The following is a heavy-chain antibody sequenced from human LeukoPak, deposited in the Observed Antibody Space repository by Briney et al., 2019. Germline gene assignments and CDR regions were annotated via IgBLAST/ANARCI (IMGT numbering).Heavy chain of an antibody. D-gene: IGHD3-16*01. J-gene: IGHJ4*02. V-gene: IGHV3-23*01. CDR3: VKDLGGPMLTFGGQRGYFDY. Sequence: GTLRLSCAASGFTFNSYGMSWVRQAPGKGLEWVSAISGSGAGTYYADSVKGRFTISRDYSQNTLSLQMNSLRAEDTAVYYCVKDLGGPMLTFGGQRGYFDYWGQGALVTVSS. CDR2: ISGSGAGT. CDR1: GFTFNSYG.